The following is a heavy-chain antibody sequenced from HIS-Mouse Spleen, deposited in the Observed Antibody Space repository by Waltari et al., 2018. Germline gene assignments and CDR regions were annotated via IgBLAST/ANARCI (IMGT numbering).Heavy chain of an antibody. J-gene: IGHJ3*02. CDR3: ASGIAVAGRGAFDI. V-gene: IGHV3-66*01. D-gene: IGHD6-19*01. Sequence: EVQLVESGGGLVQPGGSLRLSCAASGFTVSSNHMSWVRQAPGKGLEWVSVIYSGGSTYYADSVKGRFTISRDNSKNTLYLQMNSLRAEDTAVYYCASGIAVAGRGAFDIWGQGTMVTVSS. CDR1: GFTVSSNH. CDR2: IYSGGST.